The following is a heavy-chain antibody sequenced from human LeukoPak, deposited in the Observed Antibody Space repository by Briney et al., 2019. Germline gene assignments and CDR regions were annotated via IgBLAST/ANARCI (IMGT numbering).Heavy chain of an antibody. CDR1: GYTFTGYY. Sequence: ASVKVSCKASGYTFTGYYMHWVRQAPGQGLEWMGWINPNSGGTNYAQKLQGRVTMTTDTSTSTAYMELRSLRSDDTAVYYCAREDGDTAPFLTDYWGQGTPVTVSS. D-gene: IGHD5-18*01. CDR3: AREDGDTAPFLTDY. CDR2: INPNSGGT. V-gene: IGHV1-2*02. J-gene: IGHJ4*02.